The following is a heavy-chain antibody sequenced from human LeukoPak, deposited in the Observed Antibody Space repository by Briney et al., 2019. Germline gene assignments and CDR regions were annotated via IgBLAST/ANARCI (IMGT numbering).Heavy chain of an antibody. CDR2: ISAYNGNT. Sequence: ASVKVSCKASGYTFTNYAMNWVRQAPGQGLEWMGWISAYNGNTNYAQKLQGRVTMTTDTSTSTAYMELRSLRSDDTAVYYCARNCGGDCYCPDYWGQGTLVTVSS. V-gene: IGHV1-18*01. CDR1: GYTFTNYA. J-gene: IGHJ4*02. CDR3: ARNCGGDCYCPDY. D-gene: IGHD2-21*02.